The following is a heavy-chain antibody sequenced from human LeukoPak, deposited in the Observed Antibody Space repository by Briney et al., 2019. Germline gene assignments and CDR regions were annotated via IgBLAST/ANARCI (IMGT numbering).Heavy chain of an antibody. CDR3: ARADQTQAWIQLWTSTAFDY. CDR1: GFTFSNE. J-gene: IGHJ4*02. V-gene: IGHV3-48*03. D-gene: IGHD5-18*01. CDR2: ISSSGSTI. Sequence: PGGTLRLSCAASGFTFSNEMNWVRQAPGKGLEWVSYISSSGSTIYYADSVKGRFTISRDNAKNSLYLQMNSLRAEDTAVYYCARADQTQAWIQLWTSTAFDYWGQGTLVTVSS.